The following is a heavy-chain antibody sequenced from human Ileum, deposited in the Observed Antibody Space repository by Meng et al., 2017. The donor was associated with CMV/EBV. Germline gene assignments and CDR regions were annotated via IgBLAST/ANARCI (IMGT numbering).Heavy chain of an antibody. D-gene: IGHD2-2*01. Sequence: TSYDINWVRQATGQGLEWMGWMNPNSGNTGYAQKFQGRVTITRNTSISTAYMELSSLRSEDTAVYYCARVRSLGQLLSLRRLSNWFDPWGQGTLVTVSS. J-gene: IGHJ5*02. CDR3: ARVRSLGQLLSLRRLSNWFDP. CDR1: TSYD. CDR2: MNPNSGNT. V-gene: IGHV1-8*03.